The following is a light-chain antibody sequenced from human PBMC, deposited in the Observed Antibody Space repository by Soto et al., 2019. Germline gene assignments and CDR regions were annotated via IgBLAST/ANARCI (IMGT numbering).Light chain of an antibody. CDR2: DAS. V-gene: IGKV1-5*01. Sequence: DIQMTQSASTLSASFGDRVTITCGASQSISSWLAWYQQKPGKAPKVLIYDASSLESGVPSRFSGSGYGTEFNLTISSLQTDDFATYYCQQYNSYSITFGQGTRLEIK. CDR3: QQYNSYSIT. CDR1: QSISSW. J-gene: IGKJ5*01.